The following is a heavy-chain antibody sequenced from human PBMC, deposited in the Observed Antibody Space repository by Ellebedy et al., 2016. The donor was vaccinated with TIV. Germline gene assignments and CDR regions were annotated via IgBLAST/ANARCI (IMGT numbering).Heavy chain of an antibody. V-gene: IGHV3-74*01. CDR1: GFTLSSHW. CDR3: ARDSPHRRIDY. CDR2: IYSDGSNT. Sequence: PGGSLRLSCAASGFTLSSHWMHWVRQAPGKGLVWVSRIYSDGSNTIYADSVKGRFTISRDNAKNTLYLQMNSLRAEDTAVYYCARDSPHRRIDYWGQGTLVTVSS. D-gene: IGHD1-14*01. J-gene: IGHJ4*02.